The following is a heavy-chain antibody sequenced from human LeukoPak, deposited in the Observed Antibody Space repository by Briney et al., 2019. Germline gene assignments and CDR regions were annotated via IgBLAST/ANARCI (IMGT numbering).Heavy chain of an antibody. CDR2: INPNSGGT. V-gene: IGHV1-2*02. CDR1: GYTFTGYY. Sequence: ASVKVSCKASGYTFTGYYMHWVRQAPGQGLERMGWINPNSGGTNYAQKFQGRVTMTRDTSISTAYMELSRLRSDDTAVYYCARGAYSSSAWFDPWGQGTLVTVSS. CDR3: ARGAYSSSAWFDP. J-gene: IGHJ5*02. D-gene: IGHD6-6*01.